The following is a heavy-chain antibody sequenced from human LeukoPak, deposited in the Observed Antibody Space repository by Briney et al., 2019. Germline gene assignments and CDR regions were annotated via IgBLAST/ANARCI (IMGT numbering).Heavy chain of an antibody. CDR2: INTSGST. CDR1: GGSISNYY. Sequence: SETLSLTRTVPGGSISNYYWSWIRQPAGKGLEWIGRINTSGSTNYNPSLKSRVTMSADTSKNQFSLQLSSVTATDTAVYYCARGRAVAEYWGQGTLVTVSS. J-gene: IGHJ4*02. D-gene: IGHD6-19*01. CDR3: ARGRAVAEY. V-gene: IGHV4-4*07.